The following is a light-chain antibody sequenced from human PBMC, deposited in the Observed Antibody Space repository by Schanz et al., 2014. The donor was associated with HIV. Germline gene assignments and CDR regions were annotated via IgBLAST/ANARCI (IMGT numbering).Light chain of an antibody. CDR1: NSDIGDYNY. V-gene: IGLV2-14*03. CDR3: SLHTRRTTLDV. Sequence: QSALTQPASVSGSPGQSITISCTGTNSDIGDYNYVSWYQQHPGKAPKLMIYDVSHRPLGVSNRFSGSKSGNTASLTISGVRAEDEADYYCSLHTRRTTLDVFGTGTKVTVL. CDR2: DVS. J-gene: IGLJ1*01.